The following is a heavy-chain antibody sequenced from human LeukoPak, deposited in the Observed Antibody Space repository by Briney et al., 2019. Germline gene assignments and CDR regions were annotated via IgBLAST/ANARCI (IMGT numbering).Heavy chain of an antibody. CDR2: IFPGDSDT. CDR3: ARQRVQGVRTAFNM. CDR1: GYTFTTYW. D-gene: IGHD3-10*01. V-gene: IGHV5-51*01. J-gene: IGHJ3*02. Sequence: HGESLKISCETSGYTFTTYWIGWVRQMPGKGLEWMGIIFPGDSDTRYSPSFEGHVTISADRSINTAYLEWSSLKASDSAIYYCARQRVQGVRTAFNMWGQGTMVTVSS.